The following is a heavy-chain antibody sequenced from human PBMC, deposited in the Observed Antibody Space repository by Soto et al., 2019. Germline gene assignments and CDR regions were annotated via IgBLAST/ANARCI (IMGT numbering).Heavy chain of an antibody. CDR1: GGSFSGYY. CDR2: INHSGST. D-gene: IGHD5-12*01. Sequence: SETLSLTCAVYGGSFSGYYWSWIRQPPGKGLEWIGEINHSGSTNYNPSLKSRVTISVDTSKNQFSLKLSSVTAADTAVYYCASLRDGYNSRWGQGTLVTVSS. CDR3: ASLRDGYNSR. V-gene: IGHV4-34*01. J-gene: IGHJ4*02.